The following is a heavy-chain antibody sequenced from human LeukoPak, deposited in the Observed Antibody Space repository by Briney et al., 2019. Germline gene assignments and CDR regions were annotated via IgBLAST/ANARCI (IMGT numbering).Heavy chain of an antibody. J-gene: IGHJ4*02. CDR1: GGSISSGGYS. CDR2: IYHSGNT. Sequence: PSQTLSLTCAVSGGSISSGGYSWSWIRQPPGKGLEWIGYIYHSGNTYYNPSLKSRVTMSVDRSKNQFSLKLSSVTAADTAVYYCARGGSGSYRPFDYWGQGTLVTVSS. CDR3: ARGGSGSYRPFDY. D-gene: IGHD3-22*01. V-gene: IGHV4-30-2*01.